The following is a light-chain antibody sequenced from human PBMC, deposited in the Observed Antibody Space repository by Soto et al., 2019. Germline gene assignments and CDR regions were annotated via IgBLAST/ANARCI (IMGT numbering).Light chain of an antibody. Sequence: QSVLTQPPSVSGAPGQRVTISCTGSSSNIGAGYDVHWYQQLPGPAPKLLIYGNSNRPSGVPDRFSGSKSGTSASLAITGLQAEDEADYYCQSYDSSLSAPVVFGGGTKVTVL. J-gene: IGLJ2*01. CDR1: SSNIGAGYD. CDR2: GNS. V-gene: IGLV1-40*01. CDR3: QSYDSSLSAPVV.